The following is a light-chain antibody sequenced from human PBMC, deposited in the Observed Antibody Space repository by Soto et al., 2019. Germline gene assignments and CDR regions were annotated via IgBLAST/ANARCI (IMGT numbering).Light chain of an antibody. CDR3: QVWDSSSDHVV. J-gene: IGLJ2*01. Sequence: SYEPTQPPSVSVAPGKTARITCGGNNIGRKSVHWYQQKPGQAPVLVIYYDSDRPSGIPERFSGSNSGNTATLTISRVEAGDEADYYCQVWDSSSDHVVFGGGTKLTVL. CDR2: YDS. CDR1: NIGRKS. V-gene: IGLV3-21*04.